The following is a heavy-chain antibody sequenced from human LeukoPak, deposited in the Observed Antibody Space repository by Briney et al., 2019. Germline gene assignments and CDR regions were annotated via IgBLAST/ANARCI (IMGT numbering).Heavy chain of an antibody. V-gene: IGHV3-23*01. CDR3: AKDRPDIVVVVAATPYDAFDI. D-gene: IGHD2-15*01. CDR1: GFTFSSYA. Sequence: GGSLRLSCAASGFTFSSYAMSWVRHAPGKGLEWVSAISGSGGSTYYADSVKGRFTISRDNSKNTLYLQMNSLRAEDTAVYYCAKDRPDIVVVVAATPYDAFDIWGQGTMVTVSS. J-gene: IGHJ3*02. CDR2: ISGSGGST.